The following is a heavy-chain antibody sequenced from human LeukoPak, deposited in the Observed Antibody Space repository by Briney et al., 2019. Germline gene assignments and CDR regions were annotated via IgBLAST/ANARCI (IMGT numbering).Heavy chain of an antibody. CDR1: GFTFSSYS. V-gene: IGHV3-48*01. CDR3: ARDVTYYYDSSTYSLDY. J-gene: IGHJ4*02. CDR2: LSGSGSTI. D-gene: IGHD3-22*01. Sequence: GGSLRPSCAASGFTFSSYSMSWVRQAPGKGPEWIAYLSGSGSTIYYADSVKGRFTISRDNANNSLYRQMNSLRADDTAIYYCARDVTYYYDSSTYSLDYWGQGTLVTVSS.